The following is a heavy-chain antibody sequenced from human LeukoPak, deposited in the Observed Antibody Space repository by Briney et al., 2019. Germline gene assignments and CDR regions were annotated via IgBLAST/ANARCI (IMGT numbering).Heavy chain of an antibody. J-gene: IGHJ6*03. D-gene: IGHD3-10*01. CDR1: GGSISSYY. CDR3: ARLADTVRGVMDYYYYYYMDV. V-gene: IGHV4-59*01. Sequence: SETLSLTCTVSGGSISSYYWSWIRQPPGKGLEWIGYIYYSGSTNYNPSLKSRVTISVDTSKNQFSLKLSSVTAEDTAVYYCARLADTVRGVMDYYYYYYMDVWGKGTTVTVSS. CDR2: IYYSGST.